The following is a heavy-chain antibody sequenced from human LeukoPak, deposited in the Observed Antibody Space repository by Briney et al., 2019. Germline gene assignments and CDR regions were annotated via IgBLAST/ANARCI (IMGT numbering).Heavy chain of an antibody. J-gene: IGHJ6*02. Sequence: SETLSLTCTVSGDSISSYYWSWIRQPPGKGLEWIGYIYYSGSTNYNPSLKSRVTISVDTSKNQFSLKLSSVTAADTAVYYCARHQSRRNYGLDVWGQGTTVTVFS. CDR3: ARHQSRRNYGLDV. D-gene: IGHD6-25*01. V-gene: IGHV4-59*01. CDR2: IYYSGST. CDR1: GDSISSYY.